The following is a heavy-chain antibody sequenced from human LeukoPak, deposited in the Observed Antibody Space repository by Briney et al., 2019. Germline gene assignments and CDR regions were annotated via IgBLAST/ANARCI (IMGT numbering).Heavy chain of an antibody. CDR3: ARGGAYNYGVLDA. CDR1: GFAFSNHA. V-gene: IGHV3-23*05. J-gene: IGHJ5*02. Sequence: SGDSLTLSCEASGFAFSNHAMTWVRQAPGEGLQWVSTISYTGKTTFYRDSVRGRFTISRDISPNTLYLQMDGLRADDTAVYYCARGGAYNYGVLDAWGQGTLVTVSS. D-gene: IGHD3-10*01. CDR2: ISYTGKTT.